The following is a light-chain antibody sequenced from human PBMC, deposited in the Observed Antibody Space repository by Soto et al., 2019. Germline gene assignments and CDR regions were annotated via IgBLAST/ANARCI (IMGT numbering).Light chain of an antibody. CDR1: QGISSW. V-gene: IGKV1-5*03. J-gene: IGKJ1*01. CDR2: KAS. Sequence: DIQMTQSPSTLSASVGDRVTITCRASQGISSWLAWYQQKPGKAPKLLIYKASSLESGVPSRFSGSGSGTEFTLTISSLQPDDFATYYCQQSNSYSTFGQGTKLEIK. CDR3: QQSNSYST.